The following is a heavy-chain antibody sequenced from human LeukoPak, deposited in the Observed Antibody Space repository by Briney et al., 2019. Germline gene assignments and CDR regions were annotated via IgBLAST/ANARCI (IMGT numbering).Heavy chain of an antibody. CDR2: ISGSGGIT. Sequence: PGGSLRLSCVASGFIFSNYAMTWVRQAPGKGLEWVSDISGSGGITYYADSVRGRLTISRDNSLNTLYLQMNSLRAEDTAVYYCAKAVAGYWYFDLWGRGTLLTVSS. CDR3: AKAVAGYWYFDL. J-gene: IGHJ2*01. D-gene: IGHD6-19*01. V-gene: IGHV3-23*01. CDR1: GFIFSNYA.